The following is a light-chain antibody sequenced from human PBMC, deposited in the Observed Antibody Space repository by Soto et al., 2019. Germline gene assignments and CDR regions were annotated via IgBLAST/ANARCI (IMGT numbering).Light chain of an antibody. CDR3: QQSYSSPPT. V-gene: IGKV1-39*01. CDR2: AAS. CDR1: QSISNH. J-gene: IGKJ1*01. Sequence: DIKMTKSPSSLSASVEDRVIITCRASQSISNHLNWYQQKPEKATKLLIFAASSLQSGVPSRFSGSRSGPDFTLTINSLQPEDFATYYCQQSYSSPPTFGQGTKVDIK.